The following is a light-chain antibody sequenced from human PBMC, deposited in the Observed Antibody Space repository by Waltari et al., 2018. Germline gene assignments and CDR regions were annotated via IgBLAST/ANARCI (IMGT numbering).Light chain of an antibody. CDR3: QERGRT. CDR1: QSLSSN. CDR2: GAS. J-gene: IGKJ1*01. V-gene: IGKV3-15*01. Sequence: IVMTQSPATLSVSPGEGPPLSCKASQSLSSNLAWYPQKPGQLPRLLIYGASTRATGIPARFSGSGSGTEFTLTISSLQAEDFAVYYCQERGRTFGQGTKVEIK.